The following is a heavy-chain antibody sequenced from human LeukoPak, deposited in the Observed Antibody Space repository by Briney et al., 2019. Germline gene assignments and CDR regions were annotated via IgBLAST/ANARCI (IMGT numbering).Heavy chain of an antibody. J-gene: IGHJ6*02. D-gene: IGHD2-15*01. CDR2: IIPIFGTA. Sequence: EASVKVSCKASGGTFSSYAISWVRQAPGQGLEWMGGIIPIFGTANYAQKFQGRVTITADESTSTAHMELSSLRSEDTAVYYCARGSRRRDLLLYYYGMDVWGQGTTVTVSS. CDR3: ARGSRRRDLLLYYYGMDV. V-gene: IGHV1-69*01. CDR1: GGTFSSYA.